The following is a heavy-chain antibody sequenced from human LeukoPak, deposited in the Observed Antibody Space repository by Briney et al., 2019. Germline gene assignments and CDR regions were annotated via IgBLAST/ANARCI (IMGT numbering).Heavy chain of an antibody. V-gene: IGHV3-23*01. CDR3: AKAGSGYYFDY. J-gene: IGHJ4*02. CDR1: GFTFSSYA. D-gene: IGHD3-10*01. CDR2: ISGSGGST. Sequence: PGGFLSLSCAASGFTFSSYAMSWVRQAPGKGLKWVSAISGSGGSTYYADSVKGRFTISRDNSKNTLYLQMNSLRAEDTAVYYCAKAGSGYYFDYWGQGTLVTVSS.